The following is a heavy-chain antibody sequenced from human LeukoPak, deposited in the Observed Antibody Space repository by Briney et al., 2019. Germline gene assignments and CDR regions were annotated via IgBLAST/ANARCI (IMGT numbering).Heavy chain of an antibody. V-gene: IGHV3-30*04. CDR1: GFTFSNYA. CDR3: ARSAGYCSSTSCYYYDY. CDR2: ISYDGSNE. D-gene: IGHD2-2*01. Sequence: GRSLRLSCAASGFTFSNYAMHWVRQAPGKGLEWVAVISYDGSNEYYADSVKGRLTISRDNSKNTLYLQMNSLRAEDTAVYYCARSAGYCSSTSCYYYDYWGQGTLVTVSS. J-gene: IGHJ4*02.